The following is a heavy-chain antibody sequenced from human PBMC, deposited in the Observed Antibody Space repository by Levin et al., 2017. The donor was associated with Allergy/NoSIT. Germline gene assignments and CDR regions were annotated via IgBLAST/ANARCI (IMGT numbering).Heavy chain of an antibody. CDR2: ISAYNGNT. D-gene: IGHD5-18*01. CDR3: ARAHVGGYSYGWSDY. Sequence: GESLKISCKASGYTFTSYGISWVRQAPGQGLEWMGWISAYNGNTNYAQKLQGRVTMTTDTSTSTAYMELRSLRSDDTAVYYCARAHVGGYSYGWSDYWGQGTLVTVSS. CDR1: GYTFTSYG. V-gene: IGHV1-18*01. J-gene: IGHJ4*02.